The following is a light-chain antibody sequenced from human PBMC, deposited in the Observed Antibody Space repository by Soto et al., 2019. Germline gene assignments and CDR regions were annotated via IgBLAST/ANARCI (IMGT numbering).Light chain of an antibody. CDR3: MQALQTPPT. CDR1: QSLLHSNGYNY. CDR2: LGS. J-gene: IGKJ2*01. Sequence: DIVMTQSPLSLPVTPGEPASISCRSSQSLLHSNGYNYLDWYLQKPGQSPQLLIYLGSNRASGVPDRFSGSGSGTDFTLKISRVEAEDAGVYYCMQALQTPPTFGQGTKLDIK. V-gene: IGKV2-28*01.